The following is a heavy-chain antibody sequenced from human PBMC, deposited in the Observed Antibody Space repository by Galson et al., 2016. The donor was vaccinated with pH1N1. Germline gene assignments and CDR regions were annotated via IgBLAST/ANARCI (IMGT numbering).Heavy chain of an antibody. D-gene: IGHD6-13*01. CDR3: ARAPVAAAGDWFDP. J-gene: IGHJ5*02. CDR2: TYYRSEWYH. Sequence: CAISGDSVSSNSVAWNWIRQSPSRGLEWLGRTYYRSEWYHDYAVSVRSRITINPDTSKNHFSLRRTSVTPEDTAVCYCARAPVAAAGDWFDPWGQGTQVTVSS. CDR1: GDSVSSNSVA. V-gene: IGHV6-1*01.